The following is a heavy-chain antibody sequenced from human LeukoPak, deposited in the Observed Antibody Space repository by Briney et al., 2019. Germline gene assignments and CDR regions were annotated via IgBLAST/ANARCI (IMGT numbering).Heavy chain of an antibody. V-gene: IGHV4-38-2*02. CDR1: GYSISSGYY. J-gene: IGHJ4*02. CDR2: IYHSGST. D-gene: IGHD5-12*01. Sequence: SETLSLTCTVSGYSISSGYYWGWIRQPPGKGLEWIGSIYHSGSTYYNPSLKSRVTISVDTSKNQFSLKLSSVTAADMAEYYCASPGGYSGYVFDYWGQGTLVTVSS. CDR3: ASPGGYSGYVFDY.